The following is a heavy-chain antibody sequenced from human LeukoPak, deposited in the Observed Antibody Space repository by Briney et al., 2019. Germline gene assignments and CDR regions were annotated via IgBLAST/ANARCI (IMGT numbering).Heavy chain of an antibody. Sequence: ASVKVSCKASGYTFTSYGISWVGQAPGQGHEWMGWISAYNGNTNYAQKLQGRVTMTTDTSTSTAYMELRSLRSDDTAVYYCARSNYYDSSPDHWGQGTLVTVSS. CDR2: ISAYNGNT. J-gene: IGHJ4*02. V-gene: IGHV1-18*01. CDR3: ARSNYYDSSPDH. D-gene: IGHD3-22*01. CDR1: GYTFTSYG.